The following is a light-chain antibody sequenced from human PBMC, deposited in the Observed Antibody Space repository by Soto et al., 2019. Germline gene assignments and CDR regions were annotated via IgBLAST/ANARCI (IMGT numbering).Light chain of an antibody. CDR3: QQYGRSPLYT. CDR1: ERVATSY. CDR2: DTS. J-gene: IGKJ2*01. V-gene: IGKV3-20*01. Sequence: DIVLTQSPVILSLSPGDSATLSCRASERVATSYFAWYQQRRGQAPTLLIYDTSTRATGVPDRFTGSGSGTEFTLTISSVEPEDFAVYSCQQYGRSPLYTFGQGAQWEI.